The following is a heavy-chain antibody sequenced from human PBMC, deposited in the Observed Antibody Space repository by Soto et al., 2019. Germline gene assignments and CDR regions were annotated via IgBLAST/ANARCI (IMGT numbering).Heavy chain of an antibody. CDR2: VKNDGSST. D-gene: IGHD1-1*01. Sequence: QPGGSLRLSCAASGFTFNRYWMHWVRQAPWKGLVWVSRVKNDGSSTSYADSVKGRFSISRDNGKNTLYLQMNSLRVEDTAVYYWAKFDDEYYYMDVWSKGTTVT. CDR3: AKFDDEYYYMDV. CDR1: GFTFNRYW. J-gene: IGHJ6*03. V-gene: IGHV3-74*01.